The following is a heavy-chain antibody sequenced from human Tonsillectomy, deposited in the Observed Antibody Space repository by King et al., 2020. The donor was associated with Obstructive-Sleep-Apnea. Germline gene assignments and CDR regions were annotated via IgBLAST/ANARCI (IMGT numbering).Heavy chain of an antibody. J-gene: IGHJ6*02. Sequence: QLVQSGTEVKKPGASVKVSCKTSGYTFTGYYMHWVRQAPGQGLEWMGWINPNSGDTNYAQKFQGRVTMTRDTSISTAYMELCRLRSDDTAVYYCARDRAAPGSYYYYAMDVWGQGTTVTVSS. D-gene: IGHD6-13*01. V-gene: IGHV1-2*02. CDR2: INPNSGDT. CDR3: ARDRAAPGSYYYYAMDV. CDR1: GYTFTGYY.